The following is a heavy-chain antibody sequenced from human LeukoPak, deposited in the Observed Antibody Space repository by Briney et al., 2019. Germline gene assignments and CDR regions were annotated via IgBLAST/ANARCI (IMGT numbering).Heavy chain of an antibody. V-gene: IGHV3-33*06. J-gene: IGHJ4*02. Sequence: GRSLRLSCAASGFTFSSYGMHWVRQAPGKGLECVAVIWFDVSNKYYADSVKGRLTISRDNSKNKLSLQMNSLRAEDTAVYFCAKRGVVIRVILVGFHREAYHFDSWGQGALVTVSS. D-gene: IGHD2-21*01. CDR3: AKRGVVIRVILVGFHREAYHFDS. CDR1: GFTFSSYG. CDR2: IWFDVSNK.